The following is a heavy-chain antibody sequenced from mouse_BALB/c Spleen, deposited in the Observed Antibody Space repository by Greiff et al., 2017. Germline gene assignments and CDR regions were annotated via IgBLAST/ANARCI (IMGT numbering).Heavy chain of an antibody. CDR2: IWAGGST. J-gene: IGHJ3*01. D-gene: IGHD4-1*01. CDR3: ARDSLPLTGTTWFAY. V-gene: IGHV2-9*02. CDR1: GFSLTSYG. Sequence: QVQLQQSGPGLVAPSQSLSITCTVSGFSLTSYGVHWVRQPPGKGLEWLGVIWAGGSTNYNSALMSRLSISKDNSKSQVFLKMNSLQTDDTAMYYCARDSLPLTGTTWFAYWGQGTLVTVSA.